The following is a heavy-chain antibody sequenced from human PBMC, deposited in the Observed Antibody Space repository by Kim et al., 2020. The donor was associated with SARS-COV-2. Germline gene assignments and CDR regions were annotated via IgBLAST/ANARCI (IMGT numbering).Heavy chain of an antibody. V-gene: IGHV4-31*03. J-gene: IGHJ4*02. Sequence: SETLSLTCTVSGGSISSGGYYWSWIRQHPGKGLEWIGYIYYSGSTYYNPSLKSRVTISVDTSKNQFSLKLSSVTAADTAVYYCARGGLWFGELLPQSHWGQRPLVTVSS. D-gene: IGHD3-10*01. CDR2: IYYSGST. CDR1: GGSISSGGYY. CDR3: ARGGLWFGELLPQSH.